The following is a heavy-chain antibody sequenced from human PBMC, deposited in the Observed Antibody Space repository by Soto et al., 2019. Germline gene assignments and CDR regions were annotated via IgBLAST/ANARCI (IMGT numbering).Heavy chain of an antibody. D-gene: IGHD3-10*01. CDR2: ISSTSTYI. CDR1: GFLFNSYG. J-gene: IGHJ4*02. V-gene: IGHV3-21*01. CDR3: TRHRSPGMVFPHFYF. Sequence: EVQLVESGGGLAKPGGSLRLSCAASGFLFNSYGMNWVRLSPGRGLEWISSISSTSTYIEYADSVKGRFIISRDNAENSLFLHMHTLRAEDPAVYYCTRHRSPGMVFPHFYFWGQGALVTVSS.